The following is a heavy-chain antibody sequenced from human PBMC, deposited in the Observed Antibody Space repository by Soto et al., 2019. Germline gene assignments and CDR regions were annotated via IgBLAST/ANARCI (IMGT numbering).Heavy chain of an antibody. CDR3: ARVGRHSAILGVVPPDYYYYGMDV. D-gene: IGHD3-3*01. CDR1: GGTFRSYA. Sequence: SSVKVSCKASGGTFRSYAISWVRQAPGQGLEWMGGIIPIFGTANYAQKFQGRVTITADESTSTAYMELSSLRSEDTAVYYCARVGRHSAILGVVPPDYYYYGMDVWGQGTTVTVSS. CDR2: IIPIFGTA. J-gene: IGHJ6*02. V-gene: IGHV1-69*13.